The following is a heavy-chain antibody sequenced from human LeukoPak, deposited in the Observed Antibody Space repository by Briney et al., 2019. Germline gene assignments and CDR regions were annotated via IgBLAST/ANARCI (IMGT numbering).Heavy chain of an antibody. J-gene: IGHJ4*02. D-gene: IGHD2-15*01. CDR1: GYTFTSYY. V-gene: IGHV1-46*01. Sequence: ASVKVSCKASGYTFTSYYMHWVRQAPGQGLEWMGIINPSGGNTSHAQKFQGRVTVTRDTSTSTVYMELSSLRSEDTAVYYCARDVSDCSGGSCYSYFDYWGQGSLVTVSS. CDR3: ARDVSDCSGGSCYSYFDY. CDR2: INPSGGNT.